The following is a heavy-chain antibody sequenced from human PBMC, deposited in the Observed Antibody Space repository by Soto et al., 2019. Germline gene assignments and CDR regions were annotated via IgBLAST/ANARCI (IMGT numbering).Heavy chain of an antibody. V-gene: IGHV3-30*09. Sequence: HLVESGGGVVQPGRSLRLSCASSGFNFRTFTMHWVRQAPGKGLEWVAGISYDGINAYYADSVKGRFAISRDNSKNTVSLQINSLRPADTAAYYCAKDGVNYASLSPVDYWGQGTLVTVSS. CDR2: ISYDGINA. CDR1: GFNFRTFT. D-gene: IGHD2-2*01. CDR3: AKDGVNYASLSPVDY. J-gene: IGHJ4*02.